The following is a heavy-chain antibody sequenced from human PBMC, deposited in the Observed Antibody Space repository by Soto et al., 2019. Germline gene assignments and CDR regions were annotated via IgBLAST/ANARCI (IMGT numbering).Heavy chain of an antibody. CDR2: IYYSGST. V-gene: IGHV4-59*01. CDR1: GGSISSYY. D-gene: IGHD3-22*01. J-gene: IGHJ4*02. CDR3: ARGLRDYDSSGYYYYFDY. Sequence: SETLSLTCTVSGGSISSYYWSWIRQPPGKGLEWIGYIYYSGSTNYNPSLKSRVTISVDTSKNQFSLKLSSVTAADTAVYYCARGLRDYDSSGYYYYFDYWGQGTLVTVSS.